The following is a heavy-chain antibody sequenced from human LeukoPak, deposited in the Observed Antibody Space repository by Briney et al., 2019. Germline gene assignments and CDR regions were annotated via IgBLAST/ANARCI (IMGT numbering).Heavy chain of an antibody. D-gene: IGHD1-26*01. CDR3: ARRDGNAFDI. Sequence: GESLKISCKGSGSSLPSYWIGWVRQLPGKGLEWLGIVYPGDFRTTYSPSFQGQVIISADRSISTAYLQWSSLKASDTAMYYCARRDGNAFDIWGQGTLVTVSS. J-gene: IGHJ3*02. CDR2: VYPGDFRT. V-gene: IGHV5-51*01. CDR1: GSSLPSYW.